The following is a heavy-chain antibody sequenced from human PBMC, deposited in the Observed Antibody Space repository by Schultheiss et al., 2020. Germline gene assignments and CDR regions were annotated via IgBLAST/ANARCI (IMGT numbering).Heavy chain of an antibody. D-gene: IGHD3-22*01. CDR1: GFTFDDYG. CDR3: TRDYYDGFGFDY. Sequence: GGSLRLSCAASGFTFDDYGMSWVRQAPGKGLEWVSGINWNGGSTGYADSVKGRFTISRDSAKNTLYLQMNSLRAGDTAVYYCTRDYYDGFGFDYWGQGTLVTVSS. J-gene: IGHJ4*02. V-gene: IGHV3-20*04. CDR2: INWNGGST.